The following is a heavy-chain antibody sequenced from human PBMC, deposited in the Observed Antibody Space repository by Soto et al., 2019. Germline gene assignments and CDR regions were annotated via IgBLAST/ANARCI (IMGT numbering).Heavy chain of an antibody. V-gene: IGHV3-73*01. J-gene: IGHJ4*02. Sequence: GGSLRLSCVASGLSFRGSAIHWVRQASGKGLEWVAHIRTKPNSYATTYAASVKGRFTISRDDSKNMALLQMNSLKIEDTAVYYCTGHARHAKNLPYSCPGTLLSVFS. CDR3: TGHARHAKNLPY. CDR1: GLSFRGSA. CDR2: IRTKPNSYAT. D-gene: IGHD2-2*01.